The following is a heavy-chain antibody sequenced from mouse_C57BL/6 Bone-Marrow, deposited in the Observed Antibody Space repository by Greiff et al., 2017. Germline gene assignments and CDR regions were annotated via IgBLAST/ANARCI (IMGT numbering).Heavy chain of an antibody. D-gene: IGHD2-4*01. J-gene: IGHJ3*01. CDR1: GFTFSSYA. CDR2: ISDGGSYT. V-gene: IGHV5-4*03. CDR3: ARKDYDYDWFAY. Sequence: EVNVVESGGGLVKPGGSLKLSCAASGFTFSSYAMSWVRQTPEKRLEWVATISDGGSYTYYPDNVKGRFTISRDNAKNNLYLQMSHLKSEDTAMYYCARKDYDYDWFAYWGQGTLVTVSA.